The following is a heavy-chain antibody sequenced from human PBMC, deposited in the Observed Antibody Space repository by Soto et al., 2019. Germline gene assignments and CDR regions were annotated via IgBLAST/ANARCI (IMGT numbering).Heavy chain of an antibody. V-gene: IGHV4-30-4*01. CDR2: IYYSGST. CDR1: GGSISSGDYY. CDR3: ARDRGGSYYVSYWFDP. J-gene: IGHJ5*02. Sequence: SETLSLTCTVSGGSISSGDYYWSWIRQPPGKGLEWIGYIYYSGSTYYNPSLKSRVTISVDTSKNQFSLKLSSVTAADTAVYYCARDRGGSYYVSYWFDPWGQGTLVTV. D-gene: IGHD1-26*01.